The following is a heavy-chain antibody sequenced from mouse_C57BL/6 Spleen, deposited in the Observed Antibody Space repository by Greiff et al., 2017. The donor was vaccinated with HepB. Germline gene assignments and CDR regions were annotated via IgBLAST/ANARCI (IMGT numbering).Heavy chain of an antibody. V-gene: IGHV1-39*01. CDR3: ASYYGSSYRYFDV. D-gene: IGHD1-1*01. CDR2: INPNYGNT. J-gene: IGHJ1*03. CDR1: GYSFTDYN. Sequence: VQLQQSGPELVKPGASVKISCKASGYSFTDYNMNWVKQSKGKSLEWIGVINPNYGNTIYNQKFKGKATLTVDQSSSTAYMQLNSLTSEDSAVYYCASYYGSSYRYFDVWGTGTTVTVSS.